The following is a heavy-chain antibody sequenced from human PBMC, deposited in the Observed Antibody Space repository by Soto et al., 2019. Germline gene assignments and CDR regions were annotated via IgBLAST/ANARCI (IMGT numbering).Heavy chain of an antibody. V-gene: IGHV3-23*01. Sequence: EVQLLESGGGLVQPGGSLRLSCAASGFTFSSYAMTWVRQAPGKGLEWISSISDGADGPYYADSVQGRFTISRDSSKNTLSLQMNSLRADYTAVYYWAKGGIGRAPGLDCWGQGTLVTVSS. D-gene: IGHD2-15*01. CDR2: ISDGADGP. CDR3: AKGGIGRAPGLDC. CDR1: GFTFSSYA. J-gene: IGHJ4*02.